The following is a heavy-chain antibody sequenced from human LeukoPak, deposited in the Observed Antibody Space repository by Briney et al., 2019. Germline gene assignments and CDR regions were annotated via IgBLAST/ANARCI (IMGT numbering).Heavy chain of an antibody. CDR1: GGSISSYY. CDR2: IYYSGST. CDR3: ARTNSNYYYYHLDV. V-gene: IGHV4-59*08. Sequence: SETLSLTCTVSGGSISSYYWSWIRQPPGKGLEWIGYIYYSGSTNYNPSLKSRVTISVDTSKNQFSLKLSSVTAADTAVYYCARTNSNYYYYHLDVWGKGTTVTVSS. D-gene: IGHD4-11*01. J-gene: IGHJ6*03.